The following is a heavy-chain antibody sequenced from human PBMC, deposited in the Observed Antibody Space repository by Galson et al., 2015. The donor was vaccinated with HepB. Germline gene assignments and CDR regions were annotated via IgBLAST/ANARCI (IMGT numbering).Heavy chain of an antibody. CDR3: ARDLGVGYCSGGSCYSLDYYFDY. Sequence: SVKVSCKASGYTFTSYAMHWVRQAPGQRLEWMGWINAGNGNTKYSQKFQGRVTITRDTSASTAYMELSSLRSEDTAVYYCARDLGVGYCSGGSCYSLDYYFDYWGQGTLVTVSS. D-gene: IGHD2-15*01. J-gene: IGHJ4*02. CDR2: INAGNGNT. CDR1: GYTFTSYA. V-gene: IGHV1-3*01.